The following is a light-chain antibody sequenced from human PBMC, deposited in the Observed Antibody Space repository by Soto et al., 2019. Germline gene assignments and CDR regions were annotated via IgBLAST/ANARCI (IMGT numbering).Light chain of an antibody. CDR1: QSVSSNY. J-gene: IGKJ4*01. Sequence: EIVLTQSPGTLSLSPGERATLSCRASQSVSSNYLAWYQQKPGQAPKLLIYGASGRATGIPDRFSGSGSGTDFNLTISRLEPEDFAMSYCQQSGKSFPLTFGGGTKLEI. CDR3: QQSGKSFPLT. CDR2: GAS. V-gene: IGKV3-20*01.